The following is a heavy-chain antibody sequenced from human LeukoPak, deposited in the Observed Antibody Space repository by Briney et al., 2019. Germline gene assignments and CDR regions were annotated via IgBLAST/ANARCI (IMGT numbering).Heavy chain of an antibody. Sequence: SETLSLTCTVSGGSINSSSYYWGWIRQPPGKGLEWIGSINYSGITYYNPSLKSRVTISVDTSKNQFSLKLSSVTAADTAVYYCARRRYTSGYLDYWGQGTLVTVSS. D-gene: IGHD3-22*01. V-gene: IGHV4-39*01. J-gene: IGHJ4*02. CDR1: GGSINSSSYY. CDR2: INYSGIT. CDR3: ARRRYTSGYLDY.